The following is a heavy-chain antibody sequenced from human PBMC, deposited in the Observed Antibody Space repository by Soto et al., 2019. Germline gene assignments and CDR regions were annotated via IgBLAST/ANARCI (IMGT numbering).Heavy chain of an antibody. Sequence: LRLSCAASGFTFSGSAIHWVRQASGKGLEWVGRIRSKANSYATAYGASVKGRFTISRDDSKNTAYLQMNSLKTEDTAVYYCTRLSSWEQPGGDAFDIWGQGTMVTVS. CDR2: IRSKANSYAT. CDR1: GFTFSGSA. V-gene: IGHV3-73*01. CDR3: TRLSSWEQPGGDAFDI. J-gene: IGHJ3*02. D-gene: IGHD1-26*01.